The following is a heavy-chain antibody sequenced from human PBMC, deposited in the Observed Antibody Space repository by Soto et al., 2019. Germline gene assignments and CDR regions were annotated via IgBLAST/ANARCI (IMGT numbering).Heavy chain of an antibody. Sequence: QVQLQESGPGLVKPSQTLSLTCTVSGGSITSDGYYWSWIRQHPGKGLEWVVYIYYSGSTYYNPSLTSRVTMSVDTSKNQFALKLGSVTAADTGVYYCARDSRSYVANRYGMDVWGQGTTVTVFS. CDR3: ARDSRSYVANRYGMDV. J-gene: IGHJ6*02. CDR2: IYYSGST. D-gene: IGHD1-26*01. CDR1: GGSITSDGYY. V-gene: IGHV4-31*03.